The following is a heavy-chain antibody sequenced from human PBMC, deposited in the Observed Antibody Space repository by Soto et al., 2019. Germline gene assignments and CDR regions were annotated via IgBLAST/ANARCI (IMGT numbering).Heavy chain of an antibody. Sequence: GGSLRLSCAASGFTFSSYGMHWVRQAPGKGLEWVAVISYDGSNKYYAESVKGRITISRDNSKNTLYLQMNSLKAEETAVYYIAKDLYNWNLLDYYYGMDVWGQGTTVTVSS. CDR2: ISYDGSNK. CDR1: GFTFSSYG. V-gene: IGHV3-30*18. J-gene: IGHJ6*02. CDR3: AKDLYNWNLLDYYYGMDV. D-gene: IGHD1-20*01.